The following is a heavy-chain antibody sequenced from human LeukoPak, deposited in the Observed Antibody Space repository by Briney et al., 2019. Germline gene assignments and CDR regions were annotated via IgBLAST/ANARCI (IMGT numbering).Heavy chain of an antibody. V-gene: IGHV4-59*01. CDR3: ARGIAAVGTSPDYFDY. Sequence: SETLSLTCTVFGVSISSYYWSWIRQSPGKGLEWIGYIYYSGSTNYNPSLKSRVTISVDTSKNQFSPKLSSVTAADTAVYYCARGIAAVGTSPDYFDYWGQGTLVTVSS. CDR2: IYYSGST. D-gene: IGHD6-13*01. CDR1: GVSISSYY. J-gene: IGHJ4*02.